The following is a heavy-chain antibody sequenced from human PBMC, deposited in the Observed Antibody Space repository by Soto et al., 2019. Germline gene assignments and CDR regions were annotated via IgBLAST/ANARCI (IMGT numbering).Heavy chain of an antibody. D-gene: IGHD3-10*01. Sequence: QLQLQDSGPGLVKPSETLSLTCTVSGGSISSSSYYWGWIRQPPGKGLEWIGSIYYSGSTYYNPSLKSRVTISVDTSKNQFSLKLSSVTAADTAVYYCARLKSMVRGVSNWFDPWGQGTLVTVSS. CDR3: ARLKSMVRGVSNWFDP. CDR1: GGSISSSSYY. CDR2: IYYSGST. J-gene: IGHJ5*02. V-gene: IGHV4-39*01.